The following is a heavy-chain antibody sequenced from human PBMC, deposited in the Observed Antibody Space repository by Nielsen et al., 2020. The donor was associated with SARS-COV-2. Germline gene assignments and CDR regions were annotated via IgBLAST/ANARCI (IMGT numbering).Heavy chain of an antibody. J-gene: IGHJ6*02. D-gene: IGHD2-15*01. CDR1: GGSISSSNW. Sequence: SETLSLTCAVSGGSISSSNWWSWVRQPPEKGLEWIGEINHSGSTNYNPSLKSRVTISVDTSKNQFSLKLSSVTAADTAVYYCARVPPAYCSGGSCYFYYYYYGMDVWGQGTTVTVSS. V-gene: IGHV4-4*02. CDR3: ARVPPAYCSGGSCYFYYYYYGMDV. CDR2: INHSGST.